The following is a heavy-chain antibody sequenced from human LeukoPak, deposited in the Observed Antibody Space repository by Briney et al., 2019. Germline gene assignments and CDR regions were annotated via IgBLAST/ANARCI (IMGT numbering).Heavy chain of an antibody. V-gene: IGHV5-10-1*01. CDR1: GYSFTSYW. CDR3: ASRGYSYGRDFDY. Sequence: GESLKISCKGSGYSFTSYWISWVRQMPGKGLEWMGRIDPSDSYTNYSPSFQGHVTISADKSISTAHLQWSSLKASDTAMYYCASRGYSYGRDFDYWGQGTLVTVSS. J-gene: IGHJ4*02. D-gene: IGHD5-18*01. CDR2: IDPSDSYT.